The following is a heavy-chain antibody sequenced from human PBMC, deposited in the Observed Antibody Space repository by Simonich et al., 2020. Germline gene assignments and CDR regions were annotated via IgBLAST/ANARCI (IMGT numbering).Heavy chain of an antibody. Sequence: QVQLVQSGAEVKKPGASVKVSCKASGYTFTGYYMHWGRQAPGQGREWMGWINPTSGGTNYAQKFKGRVTRTRATSISTAYMERSRLRSDDTAVYYCARNGLVGILKAFDIWGQGTMVTVSS. CDR2: INPTSGGT. J-gene: IGHJ3*02. CDR1: GYTFTGYY. V-gene: IGHV1-2*02. D-gene: IGHD2-21*01. CDR3: ARNGLVGILKAFDI.